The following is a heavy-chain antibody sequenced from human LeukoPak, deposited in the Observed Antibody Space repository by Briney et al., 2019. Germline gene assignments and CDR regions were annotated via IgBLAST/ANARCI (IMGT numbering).Heavy chain of an antibody. CDR3: ARTRNPGAC. Sequence: GGSLRLSCAASGFTFSSCEMNWVRQAPGKGLERVSYISSTGTTIYYAGSVKGRFTISRDNAKNSLYLQRNSLRAEDTAVYYCARTRNPGACWGQGALVTVSS. J-gene: IGHJ4*02. V-gene: IGHV3-48*03. CDR1: GFTFSSCE. D-gene: IGHD1-14*01. CDR2: ISSTGTTI.